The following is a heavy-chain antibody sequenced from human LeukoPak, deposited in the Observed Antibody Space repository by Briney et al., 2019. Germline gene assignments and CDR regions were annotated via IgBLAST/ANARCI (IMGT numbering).Heavy chain of an antibody. CDR3: ARSTLYSGSYSAFDI. CDR2: INPNSGGT. CDR1: GYTFTGYY. Sequence: ASVKVSCKASGYTFTGYYMHWVRQAPGQGLEWMGWINPNSGGTNYAQKFQGRVTMIRDTSISTAYMELSRLRSDDTAVYYCARSTLYSGSYSAFDIWGQGTMVTVSS. J-gene: IGHJ3*02. D-gene: IGHD1-26*01. V-gene: IGHV1-2*02.